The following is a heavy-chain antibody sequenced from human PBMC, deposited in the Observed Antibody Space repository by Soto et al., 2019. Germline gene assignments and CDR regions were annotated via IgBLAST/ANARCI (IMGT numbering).Heavy chain of an antibody. CDR2: IADDGVSK. CDR1: GFSFSNNC. J-gene: IGHJ4*02. D-gene: IGHD3-10*01. V-gene: IGHV3-30*03. Sequence: SRRLSCAASGFSFSNNCRHLVRNAPGKGRESVAVIADDGVSKYYADSVQGRFTISRDNSESAVFLQMNSLRPDDTALYFCARAYYFGSGTSYTLYYWGQGTQVTVSS. CDR3: ARAYYFGSGTSYTLYY.